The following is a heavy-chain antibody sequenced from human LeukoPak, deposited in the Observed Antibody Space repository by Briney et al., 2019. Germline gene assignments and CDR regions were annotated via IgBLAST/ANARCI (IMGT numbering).Heavy chain of an antibody. V-gene: IGHV4-4*02. D-gene: IGHD2-15*01. CDR2: IYHSGST. Sequence: SETLSLTCAVSGGSISSSNWWSWVRQPPGKGLEWIGEIYHSGSTNYNPSLKSRVTISVDTSKNQFSLKLSSVTAADTAVYYCARDSVQYCSGGSCYFGDNWFDPWGQGTLVTVSS. CDR3: ARDSVQYCSGGSCYFGDNWFDP. CDR1: GGSISSSNW. J-gene: IGHJ5*02.